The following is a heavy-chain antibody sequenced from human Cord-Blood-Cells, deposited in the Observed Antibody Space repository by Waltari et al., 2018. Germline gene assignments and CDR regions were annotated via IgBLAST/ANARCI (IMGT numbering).Heavy chain of an antibody. D-gene: IGHD3-10*01. J-gene: IGHJ4*02. CDR3: ARHPNYYGSGSYYRGYFDY. CDR2: IYPGDSDT. Sequence: EVQLLQSGAEVQKPGVSLTISSKGSGYSYTSYWIAWVRQMSGKALEWMGIIYPGDSDTRYSPSFQGQVTISADKSISTAYLQWSSLKASDTAMYYCARHPNYYGSGSYYRGYFDYWGQGTLVTVSS. V-gene: IGHV5-51*01. CDR1: GYSYTSYW.